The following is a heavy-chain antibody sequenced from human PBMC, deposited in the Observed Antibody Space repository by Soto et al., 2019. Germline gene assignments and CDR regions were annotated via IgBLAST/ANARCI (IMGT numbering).Heavy chain of an antibody. CDR3: ARGTSWQHPFDY. CDR2: IYYSGST. V-gene: IGHV4-59*01. J-gene: IGHJ4*02. Sequence: PSETLSLTCPVSGGSISSYYWSWIRQPPGKGLEWIGYIYYSGSTNYNPSLKSRVTISVDTSKNQFSLKVSSVTAADTAVYYCARGTSWQHPFDYWGQGTLVTVSS. D-gene: IGHD6-13*01. CDR1: GGSISSYY.